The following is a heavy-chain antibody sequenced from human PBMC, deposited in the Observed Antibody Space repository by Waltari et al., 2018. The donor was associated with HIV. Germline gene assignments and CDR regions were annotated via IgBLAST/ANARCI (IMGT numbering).Heavy chain of an antibody. CDR2: ISGSGGST. V-gene: IGHV3-23*01. CDR1: GFTFSSYA. J-gene: IGHJ4*02. Sequence: EVQLLESGGGLVQPGGSLRLSCAASGFTFSSYAMSWVRQAPGKGLEWVSAISGSGGSTYYADSVKGRFTISRDNSKNTLYLQMNSLRAEDTAVYYCAKVRGIAARPGPYYFDYWGQGTLVTVSS. D-gene: IGHD6-6*01. CDR3: AKVRGIAARPGPYYFDY.